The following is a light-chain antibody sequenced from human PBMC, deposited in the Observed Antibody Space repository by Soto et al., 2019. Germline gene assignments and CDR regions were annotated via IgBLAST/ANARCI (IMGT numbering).Light chain of an antibody. CDR3: QQYGGSQIT. CDR1: QSVSGNH. CDR2: DAS. Sequence: EIVLTQSPATLSLSPGERATFSCGASQSVSGNHLAWYQQKPGLAPRLLIYDASSRSTGIPDRFSGSGSGTDFTLIISRLEPEDFAMYYCQQYGGSQITFGQGTRLEIK. J-gene: IGKJ5*01. V-gene: IGKV3D-20*01.